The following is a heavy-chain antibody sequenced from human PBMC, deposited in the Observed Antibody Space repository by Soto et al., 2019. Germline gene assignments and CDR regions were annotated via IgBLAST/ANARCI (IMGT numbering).Heavy chain of an antibody. Sequence: QDQLVQSGAEVKKPGASVKVSCKASGYTFIRNGISWVRQAPGQGLEWMGWISAYNGNTEYAQKFQGRVTMTTDTSTSTAYMELRNLRSDDTAVYYCARDSATLVPGVWGQGTTVTVSS. J-gene: IGHJ6*02. CDR3: ARDSATLVPGV. CDR2: ISAYNGNT. CDR1: GYTFIRNG. D-gene: IGHD3-10*01. V-gene: IGHV1-18*01.